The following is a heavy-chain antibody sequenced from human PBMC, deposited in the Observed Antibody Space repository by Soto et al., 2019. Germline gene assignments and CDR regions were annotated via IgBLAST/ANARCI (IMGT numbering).Heavy chain of an antibody. V-gene: IGHV3-23*01. D-gene: IGHD3-22*01. J-gene: IGHJ4*02. CDR3: AKAAHYYDSSGYSYFDY. Sequence: GGSLRLSCAASGFTFSSYAMSWVRQAPGKGLEWVSAISGSGGSTYYADSVKGRFTISRDNSKNTLYLQMNSLRAEDTAVYYCAKAAHYYDSSGYSYFDYWGQGTLVTISS. CDR1: GFTFSSYA. CDR2: ISGSGGST.